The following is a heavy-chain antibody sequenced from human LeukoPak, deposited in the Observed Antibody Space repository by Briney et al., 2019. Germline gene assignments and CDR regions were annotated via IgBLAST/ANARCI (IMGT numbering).Heavy chain of an antibody. CDR1: GYTFTGYY. D-gene: IGHD5-18*01. J-gene: IGHJ6*02. CDR2: INPNSGGT. CDR3: ARDQGGWGEGRRLWLSYYYYYYGMDV. Sequence: ASVKVSCKASGYTFTGYYMHWVRQAPGQGLEWMGWINPNSGGTNYAQKFQGRVTMTRDTSISTAYMELSRLRSDDTAVYYCARDQGGWGEGRRLWLSYYYYYYGMDVWGQGTTVIVSS. V-gene: IGHV1-2*02.